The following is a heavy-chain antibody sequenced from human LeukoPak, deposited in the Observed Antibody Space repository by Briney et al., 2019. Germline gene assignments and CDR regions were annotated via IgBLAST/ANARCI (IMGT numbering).Heavy chain of an antibody. Sequence: SQTLSLTCAISGDSVSSNSATWNWIRQSPSRGLEWLGRTYYRSKWFNDYAVSVKSRIIINPDTSKNQFFLQLNSVTPEDTAVYYCASRYNSDSQAFGIWDQGTMVTVSS. CDR1: GDSVSSNSAT. V-gene: IGHV6-1*01. J-gene: IGHJ3*02. CDR2: TYYRSKWFN. CDR3: ASRYNSDSQAFGI. D-gene: IGHD6-19*01.